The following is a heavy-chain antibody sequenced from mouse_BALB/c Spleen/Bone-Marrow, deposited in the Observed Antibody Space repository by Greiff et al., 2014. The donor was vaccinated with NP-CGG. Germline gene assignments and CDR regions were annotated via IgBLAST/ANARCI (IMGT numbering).Heavy chain of an antibody. CDR2: IDPANGNT. D-gene: IGHD2-4*01. Sequence: QESGAELVKPGASVKLSCTASGFNIKDTYMHWVKQRPEQGLEWIGRIDPANGNTKYDPKFQGKATITADTSSNTAYLQLSSLTSEDTAVYYCASYDYGYYFDYWGQGTTLTVSS. J-gene: IGHJ2*01. V-gene: IGHV14-3*02. CDR1: GFNIKDTY. CDR3: ASYDYGYYFDY.